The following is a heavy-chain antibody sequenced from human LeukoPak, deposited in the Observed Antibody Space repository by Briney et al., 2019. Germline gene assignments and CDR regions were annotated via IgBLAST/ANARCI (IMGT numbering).Heavy chain of an antibody. CDR1: GGTFSSYA. D-gene: IGHD6-19*01. CDR3: ARDHSGWYEFDGAFDI. Sequence: ASVKVSCKASGGTFSSYAISWVRQAPGQGLEWMGGIIPIFGTANYAQKFQGRVTITADESTSTAYMELSSLRSEDTAVYYCARDHSGWYEFDGAFDIWGQGTMVTVSS. J-gene: IGHJ3*02. CDR2: IIPIFGTA. V-gene: IGHV1-69*13.